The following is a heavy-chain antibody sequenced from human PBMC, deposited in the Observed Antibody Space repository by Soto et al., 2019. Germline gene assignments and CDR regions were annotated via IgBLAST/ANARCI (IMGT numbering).Heavy chain of an antibody. CDR2: ISYDGSNK. Sequence: QVQLVESGGGVVQPGRSLRLSCAASGFTFSSYAMHWVRQAPGKGLEWVAVISYDGSNKYYADSVKGRFTISRDNSKNTLYLQTNSLRAEDTAVYYCAREVYDSPPIGGMDVWGQGTTVTVSS. D-gene: IGHD3-22*01. CDR1: GFTFSSYA. V-gene: IGHV3-30-3*01. J-gene: IGHJ6*02. CDR3: AREVYDSPPIGGMDV.